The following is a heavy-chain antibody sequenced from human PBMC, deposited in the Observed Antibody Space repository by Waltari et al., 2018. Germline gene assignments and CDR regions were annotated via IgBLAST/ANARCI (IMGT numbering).Heavy chain of an antibody. CDR3: ATRDVYSGSPC. J-gene: IGHJ4*01. D-gene: IGHD1-26*01. V-gene: IGHV4-4*02. Sequence: QLQLRESGPGLVRPSETLSLSCTLHGDHVTTGSWWTWGRQSPGKGLEWIGEIHQSGDTNYNPSLKSRVTLSIDKSRDVFSLQLTSVTAAGTAVYYCATRDVYSGSPCWGQGTLVAVSS. CDR1: GDHVTTGSW. CDR2: IHQSGDT.